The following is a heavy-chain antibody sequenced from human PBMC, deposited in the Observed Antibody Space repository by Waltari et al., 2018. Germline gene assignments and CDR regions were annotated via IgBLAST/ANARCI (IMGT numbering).Heavy chain of an antibody. D-gene: IGHD1-26*01. Sequence: QVQLVESGGGVVQPGRSMRLSCAASGFTFRSYAMHWVRQAPGKGLEWVAVKSYDGSNKYYADSVKGRLTISRDNSKNTLYLQMNSLRAEDTAVYYCARGTGGAFDIWGQGTMVTVSS. CDR2: KSYDGSNK. CDR1: GFTFRSYA. J-gene: IGHJ3*02. CDR3: ARGTGGAFDI. V-gene: IGHV3-30*01.